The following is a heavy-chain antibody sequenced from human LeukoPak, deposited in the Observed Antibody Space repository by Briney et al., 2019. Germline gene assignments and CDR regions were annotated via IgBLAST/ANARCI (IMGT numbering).Heavy chain of an antibody. CDR2: IRYDGSNK. Sequence: PGGSLRLSCAASGFTFSSYGMHWVRQAPGKGLEWVAFIRYDGSNKYYADSVKGRFTNSRDNSKNTLYLQMKSLRAEDTAVYYCAKGGGYEAQYYYYYLDVWGKGTTVTISS. V-gene: IGHV3-30*02. D-gene: IGHD5-12*01. CDR3: AKGGGYEAQYYYYYLDV. CDR1: GFTFSSYG. J-gene: IGHJ6*03.